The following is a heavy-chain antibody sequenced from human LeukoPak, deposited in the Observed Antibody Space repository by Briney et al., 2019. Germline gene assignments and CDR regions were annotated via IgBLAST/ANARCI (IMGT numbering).Heavy chain of an antibody. J-gene: IGHJ4*02. CDR3: ARHPAGTLVPFDY. V-gene: IGHV3-48*04. CDR2: ISSSSSTI. Sequence: GGSLRLSCAASGFSFSSYSMNWVRQAPGKGLEWVSYISSSSSTIYCADSVKGRFTISRDNAKNSLYLQMNSLRAEDTAVYYCARHPAGTLVPFDYWGQGTLVTVSS. CDR1: GFSFSSYS. D-gene: IGHD6-13*01.